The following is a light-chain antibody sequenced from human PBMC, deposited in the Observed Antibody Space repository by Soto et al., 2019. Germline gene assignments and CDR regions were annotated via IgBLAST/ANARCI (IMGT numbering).Light chain of an antibody. V-gene: IGKV3-20*01. CDR2: GAS. CDR3: QQYGSSPGT. CDR1: QSVSSSY. J-gene: IGKJ1*01. Sequence: EIVLTQSPGTLSLSPGERATLSCRASQSVSSSYLAWYQQRPGQAPRLLIYGASCRATGIPERFSGSGSGTDFTLTISSLEPEDCALYYCQQYGSSPGTFGQGTKVEIK.